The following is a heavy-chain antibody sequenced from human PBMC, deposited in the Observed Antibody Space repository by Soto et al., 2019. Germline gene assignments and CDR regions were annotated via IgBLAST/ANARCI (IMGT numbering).Heavy chain of an antibody. Sequence: QVQLQQWGAGLLKPSETLSLTCAVYGGSFSGYYWSWIHQPPGKGLEWIGEINHSGSTNYNPSLKSRVTISVDTSKNQFSLKLSSVTAADTAVYYCARGLIAVAGIGWDYFDYWGQGTLVTVSS. CDR3: ARGLIAVAGIGWDYFDY. D-gene: IGHD6-19*01. J-gene: IGHJ4*02. CDR2: INHSGST. V-gene: IGHV4-34*01. CDR1: GGSFSGYY.